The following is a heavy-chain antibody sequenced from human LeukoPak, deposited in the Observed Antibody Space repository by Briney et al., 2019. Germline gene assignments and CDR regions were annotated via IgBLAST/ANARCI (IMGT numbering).Heavy chain of an antibody. J-gene: IGHJ4*02. Sequence: GGSLRLSCAASGFTFSSYSMNWVRQAPGKGLEWVSYISSSGSTIYYADSVKGRFTISRDNAKNSLYLQMNSLRAEDTAVYYCARGNYYDSSGYLDYWGQGTLVTVSS. V-gene: IGHV3-48*04. CDR1: GFTFSSYS. D-gene: IGHD3-22*01. CDR2: ISSSGSTI. CDR3: ARGNYYDSSGYLDY.